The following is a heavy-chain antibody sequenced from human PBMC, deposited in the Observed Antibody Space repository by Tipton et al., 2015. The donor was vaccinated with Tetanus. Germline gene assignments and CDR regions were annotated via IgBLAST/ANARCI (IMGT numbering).Heavy chain of an antibody. Sequence: SLRLSCAASGFTFSSYAMHWVRQAPGKGLEWVAVISYDGSNKYYADSVKGRFTISRDNAKNTLYLQMNSLRAEDTAVYYCAKDHGPEITSVAATRYYYYGMDVWGQGTTVTVSS. D-gene: IGHD2-15*01. J-gene: IGHJ6*02. V-gene: IGHV3-30*04. CDR1: GFTFSSYA. CDR2: ISYDGSNK. CDR3: AKDHGPEITSVAATRYYYYGMDV.